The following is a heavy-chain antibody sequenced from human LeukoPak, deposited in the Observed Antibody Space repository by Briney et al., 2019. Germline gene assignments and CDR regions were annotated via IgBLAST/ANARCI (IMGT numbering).Heavy chain of an antibody. J-gene: IGHJ3*02. D-gene: IGHD3-22*01. V-gene: IGHV4-4*07. Sequence: PSETLSLTCTVSGGSISSYYWSWIRKPAGKGLEWIGRIYTSGSTNYNPSLKSRVTISVDTSKNQFSLKLSSVTAADTAVYYCARHEAESTYYYDSSGYYTAFDIWGQGTMVTVSS. CDR2: IYTSGST. CDR1: GGSISSYY. CDR3: ARHEAESTYYYDSSGYYTAFDI.